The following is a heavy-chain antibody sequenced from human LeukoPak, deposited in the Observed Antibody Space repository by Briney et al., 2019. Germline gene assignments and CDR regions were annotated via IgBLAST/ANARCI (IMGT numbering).Heavy chain of an antibody. CDR1: GDSISSYY. Sequence: SETLSLTCTVSGDSISSYYWSLIRQPPGKGLEWTGYIYYTGSTSYNPSLKSRVSISVDTSKSQLSLKLRSVTAADAAVYYCAREWSAFDNWGQGTLVTVSS. D-gene: IGHD2-15*01. CDR2: IYYTGST. V-gene: IGHV4-59*01. J-gene: IGHJ4*02. CDR3: AREWSAFDN.